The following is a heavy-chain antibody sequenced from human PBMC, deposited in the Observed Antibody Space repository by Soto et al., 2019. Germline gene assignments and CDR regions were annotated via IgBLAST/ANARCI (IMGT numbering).Heavy chain of an antibody. CDR1: GFPFSSYA. D-gene: IGHD3-22*01. CDR3: ARGAITKILVVPGTWYYFDY. V-gene: IGHV3-7*04. J-gene: IGHJ4*02. CDR2: IDSDGSET. Sequence: VGSLRHSCAASGFPFSSYAMIWVRQTPGKGLVWVANIDSDGSETNYVDSVKGRFTISRDNAKNSLYLQMNSLRAEDTAVYYCARGAITKILVVPGTWYYFDYWGQGALVTVSS.